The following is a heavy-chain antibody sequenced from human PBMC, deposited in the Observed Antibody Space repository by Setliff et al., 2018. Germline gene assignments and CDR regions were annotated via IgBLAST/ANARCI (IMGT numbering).Heavy chain of an antibody. Sequence: LSLTCTVSGGFIRSGGHYWSWIRQHPGKGLEWIGYFYYSGDTFYNPSLKSRATIVVDASNNQFSLRLTAVTAADTAVYYCARDKGDYFGSGSSHWGQGTLVTVS. CDR3: ARDKGDYFGSGSSH. V-gene: IGHV4-31*02. CDR1: GGFIRSGGHY. D-gene: IGHD3-10*01. J-gene: IGHJ1*01. CDR2: FYYSGDT.